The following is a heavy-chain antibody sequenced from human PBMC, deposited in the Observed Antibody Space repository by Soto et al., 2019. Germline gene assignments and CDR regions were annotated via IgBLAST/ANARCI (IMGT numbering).Heavy chain of an antibody. CDR1: GGSISSSNW. Sequence: QVQLQESGPGLVKPSGTLSLTCAVSGGSISSSNWWSWVRQPPGKGLGWIGEIYQSGGANYNTTLKSRVTMSGDKCTNQFSRMLGSVTGGDTAVYYCTRVPRAAAGTDCGQGTLVTVAS. D-gene: IGHD6-13*01. CDR3: TRVPRAAAGTD. CDR2: IYQSGGA. J-gene: IGHJ4*02. V-gene: IGHV4-4*02.